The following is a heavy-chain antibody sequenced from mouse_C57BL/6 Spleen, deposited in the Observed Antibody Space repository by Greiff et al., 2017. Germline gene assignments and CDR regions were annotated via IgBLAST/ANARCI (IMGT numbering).Heavy chain of an antibody. V-gene: IGHV1-82*01. CDR3: ARGPFGGFDY. CDR1: GYAFSSSW. Sequence: VMLVESGPELVKPGASVKISCQASGYAFSSSWMNWVKPRPGKGLEWIGRIYPGDGATNYNGKFKGKATLTADKSSSTAYMQLSSLTSEDSAVYFCARGPFGGFDYWGQGTTLTVSA. CDR2: IYPGDGAT. J-gene: IGHJ2*01.